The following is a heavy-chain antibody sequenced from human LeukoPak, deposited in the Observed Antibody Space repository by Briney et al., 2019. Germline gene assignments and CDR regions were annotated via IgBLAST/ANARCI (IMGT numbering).Heavy chain of an antibody. D-gene: IGHD2-15*01. V-gene: IGHV4-59*01. J-gene: IGHJ4*02. CDR2: IYNSGTT. CDR3: ESGDRYCCAFDF. Sequence: SETLSLTLMDTFGSHRDFSGCYIRQPPGKGLEWIGYIYNSGTTSYNPSLKGQVTISVDTSKNQFSLKLSSVTAADTAVYYCESGDRYCCAFDFWGQGTLVTVSS. CDR1: FGSHRDFS.